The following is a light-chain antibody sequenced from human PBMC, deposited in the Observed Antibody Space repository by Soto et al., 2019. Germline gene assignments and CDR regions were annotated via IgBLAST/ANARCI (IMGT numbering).Light chain of an antibody. V-gene: IGKV1-5*03. CDR2: KAS. J-gene: IGKJ3*01. Sequence: DVQMTQSPSTLSGSVGDRVTITCRASQTISSWLAWYQQKPGKAPKLLIYKASTLKSGVPSRFSDSGSGTEFTLTISSLQPEDSATYYCLQHNSYPLTFGPGTKVDIK. CDR1: QTISSW. CDR3: LQHNSYPLT.